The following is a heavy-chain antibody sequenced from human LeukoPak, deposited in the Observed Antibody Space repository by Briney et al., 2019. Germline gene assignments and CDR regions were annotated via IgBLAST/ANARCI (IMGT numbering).Heavy chain of an antibody. D-gene: IGHD3-10*01. CDR2: IYPGDSAT. V-gene: IGHV5-51*01. Sequence: GESLNISCKGSGYSFPTYWIGWVRQMPGKGLEWMGIIYPGDSATTYSPSFQGQVTISADKSISTAYLQWSSLKASDTAMYYCASGGLPSYSDYWGQGTLVTVSS. CDR3: ASGGLPSYSDY. CDR1: GYSFPTYW. J-gene: IGHJ4*02.